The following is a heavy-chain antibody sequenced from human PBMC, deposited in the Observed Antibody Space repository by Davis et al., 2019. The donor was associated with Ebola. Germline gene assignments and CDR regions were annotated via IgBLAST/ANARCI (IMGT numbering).Heavy chain of an antibody. D-gene: IGHD3-9*01. J-gene: IGHJ4*02. CDR1: GYSFTTYW. Sequence: GGSLRLSCKGSGYSFTTYWIGWVRQLPGKGLELMGSIYPGDSDTRYSPSFQGQVTISSDKSISTAFLQWSSLKASDTAMYYCARILRYPDFWGQGTLVTVSS. CDR3: ARILRYPDF. CDR2: IYPGDSDT. V-gene: IGHV5-51*01.